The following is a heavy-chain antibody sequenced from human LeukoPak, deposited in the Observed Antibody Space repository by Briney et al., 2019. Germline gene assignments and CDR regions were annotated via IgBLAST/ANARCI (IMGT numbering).Heavy chain of an antibody. J-gene: IGHJ6*03. CDR3: ASSVGGSRYYYYYYMDV. CDR2: IIPIFGTA. CDR1: GYTFTGYY. V-gene: IGHV1-69*05. Sequence: ASVKVSCKASGYTFTGYYMHWVRQAPGQGLEWMGGIIPIFGTANYAQKFQGRVTITTDESTSTAYMELSSLRSEDTAVYYCASSVGGSRYYYYYYMDVWGKGTTVTVSS. D-gene: IGHD1-26*01.